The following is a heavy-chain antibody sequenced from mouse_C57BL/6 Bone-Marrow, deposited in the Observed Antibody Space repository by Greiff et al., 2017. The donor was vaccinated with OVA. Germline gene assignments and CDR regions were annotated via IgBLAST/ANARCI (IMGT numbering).Heavy chain of an antibody. V-gene: IGHV1-82*01. D-gene: IGHD3-3*01. CDR3: AREGLKRTFDY. CDR1: GYAFSSSW. CDR2: IYPGDGDT. Sequence: VQLQQSGPELVKPGASVKISCKASGYAFSSSWMNWVKQRPGKGLEWIGRIYPGDGDTNYNGKFKGKATLTADKSSSTAYMQLSSLTSEDSAVYFCAREGLKRTFDYWGQGTTPTVSS. J-gene: IGHJ2*01.